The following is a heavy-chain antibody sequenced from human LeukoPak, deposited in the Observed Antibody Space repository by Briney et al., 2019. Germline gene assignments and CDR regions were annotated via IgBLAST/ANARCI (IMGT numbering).Heavy chain of an antibody. CDR3: ARDYDASGSDTPSADW. D-gene: IGHD3-10*01. CDR1: GFTFRNHP. CDR2: ISFDGSNH. Sequence: GVSLRLYCAASGFTFRNHPMHWVRQAPGKGLEWVAIISFDGSNHYFADSAKGRFTISRDNSKNAVYLQMNSLRTEDTAVYYCARDYDASGSDTPSADWGGEGTLVTVSS. J-gene: IGHJ4*02. V-gene: IGHV3-30-3*01.